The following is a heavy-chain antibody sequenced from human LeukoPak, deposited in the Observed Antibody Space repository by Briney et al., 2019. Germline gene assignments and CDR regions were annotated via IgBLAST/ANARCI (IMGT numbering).Heavy chain of an antibody. J-gene: IGHJ4*02. D-gene: IGHD2-15*01. Sequence: GGSLRLSCAASGFTVSSNYMSWVRQAPGKGLEWVAVISYDGSNKYYADSVKGRFTISRDNSKNTLYLQMNSLRAEDTAVYYCAKDDCSGGSCYSWAFDYWGQGTLVTVSS. CDR1: GFTVSSNY. CDR3: AKDDCSGGSCYSWAFDY. CDR2: ISYDGSNK. V-gene: IGHV3-30*18.